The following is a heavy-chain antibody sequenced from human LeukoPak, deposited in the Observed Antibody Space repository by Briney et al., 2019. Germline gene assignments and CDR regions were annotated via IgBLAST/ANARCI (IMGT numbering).Heavy chain of an antibody. CDR1: GFTFSYYG. Sequence: PGGSLRLSCAASGFTFSYYGMSWVRQAPGKGLEWVSAIGGSGGSTHYSDSVKGRFTISRDNSKNTLYLQMNSLRAEDTAVYYCARRAGAYSHPYDYWGQGTLVTVSS. J-gene: IGHJ4*02. V-gene: IGHV3-23*01. CDR2: IGGSGGST. D-gene: IGHD4/OR15-4a*01. CDR3: ARRAGAYSHPYDY.